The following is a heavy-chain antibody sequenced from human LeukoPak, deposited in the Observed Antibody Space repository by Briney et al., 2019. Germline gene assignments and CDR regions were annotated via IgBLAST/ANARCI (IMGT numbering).Heavy chain of an antibody. J-gene: IGHJ6*02. Sequence: GGSLRLSCAASGFTFSNYWMTWVRQAPGKGLEWVAVISYDGSNKYYADSVKGRFTISRDNSKNTLYLQMNSLRAEDTAVYYCAKDLGYYYDSLKPHYYYYYGMDVWGQGTTVTVSS. CDR1: GFTFSNYW. CDR2: ISYDGSNK. V-gene: IGHV3-30*18. CDR3: AKDLGYYYDSLKPHYYYYYGMDV. D-gene: IGHD3-22*01.